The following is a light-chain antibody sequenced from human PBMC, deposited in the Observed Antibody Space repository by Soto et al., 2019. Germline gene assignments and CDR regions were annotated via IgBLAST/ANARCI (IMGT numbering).Light chain of an antibody. CDR3: PTWGTSFVV. V-gene: IGLV4-69*01. J-gene: IGLJ2*01. CDR1: SGHSKYA. CDR2: VNSDGSH. Sequence: QPVLTQSPSASASLGASVNLTCTLSSGHSKYAIAWHQQQPGKGPRFLMRVNSDGSHNKGDGIPDRFSGSSSGAERYFTISSLQSEDEADYYCPTWGTSFVVFGGGTKLTVL.